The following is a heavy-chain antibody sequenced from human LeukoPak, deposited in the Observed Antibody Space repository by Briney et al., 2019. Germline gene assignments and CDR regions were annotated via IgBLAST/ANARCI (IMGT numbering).Heavy chain of an antibody. CDR3: ARGIRWRDTVTPILV. Sequence: GGSLRLSCAASGFTFSSYSMNWVRQAPGKGLEWVSSISSSSSYIYYADSVKGRFTISSDNAKNSLYLQMNSLRAEDTVVYYCARGIRWRDTVTPILVWGQGTLVTVSS. CDR2: ISSSSSYI. D-gene: IGHD4-17*01. V-gene: IGHV3-21*01. CDR1: GFTFSSYS. J-gene: IGHJ4*02.